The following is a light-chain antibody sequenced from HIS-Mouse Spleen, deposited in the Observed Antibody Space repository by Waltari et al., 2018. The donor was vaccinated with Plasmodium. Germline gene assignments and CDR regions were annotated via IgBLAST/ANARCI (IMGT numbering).Light chain of an antibody. CDR2: EDS. V-gene: IGLV3-10*01. CDR1: ALPKQS. Sequence: SYELTQPTSVSVSPGQPARITCPGAALPKQSAYWYQQKSGQAPVLVIYEDSKRPSGIPERFSGSSSGTMATLTISGAQVEDEADYYCYSTDSSGNHRVFGGGTKLTVL. CDR3: YSTDSSGNHRV. J-gene: IGLJ3*02.